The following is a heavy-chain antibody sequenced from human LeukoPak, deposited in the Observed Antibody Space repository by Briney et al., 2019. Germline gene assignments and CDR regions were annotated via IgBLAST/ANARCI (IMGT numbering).Heavy chain of an antibody. D-gene: IGHD1-14*01. CDR2: ISGSGGST. CDR3: AKDREPGDYYYYGMDV. J-gene: IGHJ6*02. CDR1: GFTFSSYA. V-gene: IGHV3-23*01. Sequence: GGSLRLCCAASGFTFSSYAMSWVRQAPGKGLDWVSGISGSGGSTYYADSVKGRFTISRDNSKNTLYLQMNSLRAEDTAVYYCAKDREPGDYYYYGMDVWGQGTTVTVSS.